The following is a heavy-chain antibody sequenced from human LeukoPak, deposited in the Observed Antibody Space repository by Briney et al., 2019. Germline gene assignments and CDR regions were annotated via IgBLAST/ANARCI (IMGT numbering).Heavy chain of an antibody. V-gene: IGHV1-2*02. J-gene: IGHJ4*02. CDR3: ARASRIVVVPAAIVY. D-gene: IGHD2-2*02. CDR1: GYTFTGYY. Sequence: ASVKVSCKASGYTFTGYYMHWVRQAPGQGLEWMGWINPNSGGTNYAQKFQGRVTMTRDTSISTAYMELSRLRSDDTAVYYCARASRIVVVPAAIVYWGQGTLVTVSS. CDR2: INPNSGGT.